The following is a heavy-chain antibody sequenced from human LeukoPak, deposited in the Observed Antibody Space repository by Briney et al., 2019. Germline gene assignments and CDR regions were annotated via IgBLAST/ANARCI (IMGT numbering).Heavy chain of an antibody. CDR3: AKDSGDYFDY. CDR2: ISWNSGSI. J-gene: IGHJ4*02. Sequence: GGSLRLSCAASGFTFDDYAMHWVRQAPGKGLEWVSGISWNSGSIGYADSVKGRFTISRDSAKNSLYLQMNSLRAEDTALYYCAKDSGDYFDYWGQGTLVTVSS. CDR1: GFTFDDYA. V-gene: IGHV3-9*01. D-gene: IGHD4-17*01.